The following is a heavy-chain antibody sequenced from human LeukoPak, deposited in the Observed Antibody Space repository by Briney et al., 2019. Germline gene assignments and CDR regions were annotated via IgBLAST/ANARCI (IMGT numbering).Heavy chain of an antibody. D-gene: IGHD6-19*01. CDR2: ITPRGGSA. V-gene: IGHV3-23*01. CDR1: GFSFSSSS. CDR3: VKVGSSGWYFDA. Sequence: GGSLRLSCAASGFSFSSSSMNWVRQAPGKGLEWVSAITPRGGSAYYADSVRGRFTISRDNAKNTLYLQMNRLRAEDTALYYCVKVGSSGWYFDAWGQGTLVTVSS. J-gene: IGHJ4*02.